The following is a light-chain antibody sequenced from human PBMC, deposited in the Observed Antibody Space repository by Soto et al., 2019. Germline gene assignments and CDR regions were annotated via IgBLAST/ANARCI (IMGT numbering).Light chain of an antibody. Sequence: EIVLTQSPGTLSLSPWEIATLSCRASQSVSSSYLAWYQQKPGQAPRLLIYGASSRATDIPDRFSGSGSGTDFTLTISRLEPEDFAVYYCQQYGRSLFGAFGQGTRLEIK. CDR2: GAS. CDR3: QQYGRSLFGA. V-gene: IGKV3-20*01. J-gene: IGKJ5*01. CDR1: QSVSSSY.